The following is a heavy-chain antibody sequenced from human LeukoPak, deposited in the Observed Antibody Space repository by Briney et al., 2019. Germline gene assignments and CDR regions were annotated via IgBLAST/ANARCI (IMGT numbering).Heavy chain of an antibody. CDR2: IIPMFGTP. CDR3: ASLTEYSSPTPR. D-gene: IGHD6-6*01. CDR1: GGTFSRYA. J-gene: IGHJ6*04. Sequence: GAPVKVSCKASGGTFSRYAISWVRQAPGQGLEWMGGIIPMFGTPKYAQKFQGRVTITTDESTSTAYMELSSLRSEDTAVYYCASLTEYSSPTPRWGKGTTVTVAS. V-gene: IGHV1-69*05.